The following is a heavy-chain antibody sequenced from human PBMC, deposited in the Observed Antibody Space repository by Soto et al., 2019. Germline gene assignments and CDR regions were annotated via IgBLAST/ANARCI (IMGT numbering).Heavy chain of an antibody. CDR2: ISAYNGNT. Sequence: ASVKVSCKASGYTFTSYGISWVRQAPGQGLEWMGWISAYNGNTNYAQKLQGRVTMTTDTSTSTAYMELRSLRSDDPAVYYCARGFSGYDPYYYYYDMDVWGKGTTVTVSS. V-gene: IGHV1-18*01. CDR3: ARGFSGYDPYYYYYDMDV. CDR1: GYTFTSYG. J-gene: IGHJ6*03. D-gene: IGHD5-12*01.